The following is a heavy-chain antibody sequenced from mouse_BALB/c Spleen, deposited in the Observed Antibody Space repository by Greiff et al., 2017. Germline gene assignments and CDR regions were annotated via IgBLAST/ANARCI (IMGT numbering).Heavy chain of an antibody. CDR2: ISYSGST. D-gene: IGHD1-1*02. V-gene: IGHV3-2*02. CDR3: ARGWDWYFDV. Sequence: EVQLVESGPGLVKPSQSLSLTCTVTGYSITSDYAWNWIRQFPGNKLEWMGYISYSGSTSYNPSLKSRISITRDKSKNQFFLQLNSVTTEDTATYYCARGWDWYFDVWGAGTTVTVSS. CDR1: GYSITSDYA. J-gene: IGHJ1*01.